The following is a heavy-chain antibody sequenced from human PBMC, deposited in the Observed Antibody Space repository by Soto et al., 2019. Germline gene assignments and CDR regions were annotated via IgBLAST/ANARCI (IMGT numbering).Heavy chain of an antibody. Sequence: GSLRLSCATSGFTFINYAVTCFRQSPVKVLEWISAIGGSGGPTYYADSVKGRFTISRDNSKNTLYLQMNSLRAEDTAVYYCAKDLRDLVYYFDYWGQGTLVTVSS. D-gene: IGHD6-6*01. CDR3: AKDLRDLVYYFDY. CDR1: GFTFINYA. CDR2: IGGSGGPT. V-gene: IGHV3-23*01. J-gene: IGHJ4*02.